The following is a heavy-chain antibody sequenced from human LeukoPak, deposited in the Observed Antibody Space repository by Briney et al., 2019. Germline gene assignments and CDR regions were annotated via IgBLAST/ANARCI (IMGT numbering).Heavy chain of an antibody. V-gene: IGHV3-23*01. Sequence: GRSMRLSSAAYAFTLTSESMSWDRQPAGKWLEWVSAISCSVRRTTHADSVKGRFTTSRYNSKSPLYLQMSSLGAEDTGVYYCAKAVYGDYDPNFDYWGRGALVTVSS. CDR3: AKAVYGDYDPNFDY. D-gene: IGHD4-17*01. CDR1: AFTLTSES. CDR2: ISCSVRRT. J-gene: IGHJ4*02.